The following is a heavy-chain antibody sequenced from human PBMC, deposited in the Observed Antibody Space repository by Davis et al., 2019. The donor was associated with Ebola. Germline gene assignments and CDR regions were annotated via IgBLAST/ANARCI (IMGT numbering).Heavy chain of an antibody. V-gene: IGHV3-23*01. CDR1: GFTFSSYA. CDR2: LSGGSTTT. J-gene: IGHJ4*02. D-gene: IGHD1-26*01. CDR3: AKTLVGATRWYFDY. Sequence: GESLKISCAASGFTFSSYAMSWVRQARGKGLEWVSALSGGSTTTYYTDSVKGRFTISRDNSKNTLYLQMNSLRAEDTAVYYCAKTLVGATRWYFDYWGQGTLVTVSS.